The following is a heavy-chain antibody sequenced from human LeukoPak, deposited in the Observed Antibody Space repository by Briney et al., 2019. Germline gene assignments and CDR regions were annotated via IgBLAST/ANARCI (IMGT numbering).Heavy chain of an antibody. Sequence: SETLSLTCTVSGGSISSSSYYWGWIRQPPGKGLEWIGSIYYSGSTYYNPSLKSRVTISVDTSKNQFSLKLSCVTAADTAVYYCARGDSGSYNWFDPWGQGTLVTVSS. CDR3: ARGDSGSYNWFDP. CDR2: IYYSGST. J-gene: IGHJ5*02. D-gene: IGHD1-26*01. V-gene: IGHV4-39*01. CDR1: GGSISSSSYY.